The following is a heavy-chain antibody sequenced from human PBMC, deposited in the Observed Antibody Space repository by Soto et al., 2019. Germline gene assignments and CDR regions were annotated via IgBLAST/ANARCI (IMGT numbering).Heavy chain of an antibody. CDR1: GGSISSSSYY. V-gene: IGHV4-39*01. D-gene: IGHD6-13*01. Sequence: QLQLQESGPGLVKPSETLSLTCTVSGGSISSSSYYWGWIRQPPGKGLEWIGSIYYSGSTYYNPSLKSRVTISVHTSKNQFSLKLSSVTAADTAVYYCARQELAAAGYYFDYWGQGTLVTVSS. J-gene: IGHJ4*02. CDR3: ARQELAAAGYYFDY. CDR2: IYYSGST.